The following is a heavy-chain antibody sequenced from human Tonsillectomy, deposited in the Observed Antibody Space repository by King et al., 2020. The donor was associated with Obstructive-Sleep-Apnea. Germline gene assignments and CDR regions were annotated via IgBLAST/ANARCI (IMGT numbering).Heavy chain of an antibody. CDR3: VRGGSGDFDY. D-gene: IGHD1-26*01. Sequence: VPLQESGPGLVKPSQTLSLTCTVSGGSISSGGYYWSWIRQHPGKGLEWIGYMYYSGSTYYNPSLKSRVTMSVDTSKNQFSLKLSSVTAADTAVYYCVRGGSGDFDYWGQGTLVTVSS. J-gene: IGHJ4*02. CDR2: MYYSGST. V-gene: IGHV4-31*03. CDR1: GGSISSGGYY.